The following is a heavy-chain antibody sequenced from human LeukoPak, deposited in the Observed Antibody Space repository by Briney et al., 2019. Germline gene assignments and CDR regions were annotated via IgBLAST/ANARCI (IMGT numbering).Heavy chain of an antibody. CDR1: GGSISSSSYY. D-gene: IGHD3-3*01. V-gene: IGHV4-39*07. J-gene: IGHJ5*02. CDR3: ARVVAALSGFDP. Sequence: SETLSLTCTVSGGSISSSSYYWGWIRQPPGKGLEWIGSIYYSGSTYYNPSLKSRVTISVDTSKNQFSLQLNSVTPEDTAVYYCARVVAALSGFDPWGQGTLVTVSS. CDR2: IYYSGST.